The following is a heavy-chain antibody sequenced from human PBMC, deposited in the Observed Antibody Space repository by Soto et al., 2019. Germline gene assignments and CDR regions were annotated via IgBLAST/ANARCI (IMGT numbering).Heavy chain of an antibody. D-gene: IGHD2-8*02. V-gene: IGHV3-21*01. J-gene: IGHJ6*02. CDR3: AREKDIALGALGYYYYGMDV. CDR2: ISSSGTYT. Sequence: PGGSLRLSCAASGFTFSSYTMNWVRHAPGKGLEWVSSISSSGTYTYYADSLRGRFTISRDNARKSLDLQVNSLRPEDTAVYYCAREKDIALGALGYYYYGMDVWGQGTTVTVSS. CDR1: GFTFSSYT.